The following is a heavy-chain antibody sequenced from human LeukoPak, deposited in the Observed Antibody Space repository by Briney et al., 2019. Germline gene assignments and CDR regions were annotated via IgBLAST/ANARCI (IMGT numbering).Heavy chain of an antibody. Sequence: VASVKVSCKVSGYTLTELSMHWVRQAPGKGLEWMGGFDPEDGETIYAQKFQGRVTMTEDTSTDTAYMELSSLRSEDTAVYYCATDWTPSDEQQLDAFDIWGQGTMVTVSS. CDR2: FDPEDGET. J-gene: IGHJ3*02. CDR3: ATDWTPSDEQQLDAFDI. V-gene: IGHV1-24*01. CDR1: GYTLTELS. D-gene: IGHD6-13*01.